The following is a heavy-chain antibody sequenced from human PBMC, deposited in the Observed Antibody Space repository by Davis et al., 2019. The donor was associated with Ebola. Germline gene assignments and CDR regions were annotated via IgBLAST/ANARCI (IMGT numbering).Heavy chain of an antibody. V-gene: IGHV1-69*13. CDR2: IIPIFGTA. CDR1: GYTFTSYD. CDR3: ARDRNSVAGTGQFDY. Sequence: SVKVSCRASGYTFTSYDINWVRQAPGQGLEWMGGIIPIFGTANYAQKFQGRVTITADESTSTAYMELSSLRSEDTAVYYCARDRNSVAGTGQFDYWGQGTLVTVSS. J-gene: IGHJ4*02. D-gene: IGHD6-19*01.